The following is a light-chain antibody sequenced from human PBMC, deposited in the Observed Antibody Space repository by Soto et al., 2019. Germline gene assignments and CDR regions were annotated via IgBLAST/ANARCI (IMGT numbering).Light chain of an antibody. CDR1: HDIRKY. J-gene: IGKJ4*01. CDR3: QQLERYPST. V-gene: IGKV1-9*01. Sequence: DIQMTQSQSSLSASVVYGVSITCQASHDIRKYLNWYQQKPGKAPKLLIYAASTLQSGVPSRFSGSGSGTDFTLTISSLQPEDFATYYCQQLERYPSTFGGGTKVDIK. CDR2: AAS.